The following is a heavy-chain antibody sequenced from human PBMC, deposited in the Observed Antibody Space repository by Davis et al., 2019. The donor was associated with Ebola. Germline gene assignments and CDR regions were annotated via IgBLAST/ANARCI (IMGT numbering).Heavy chain of an antibody. CDR3: ARGRIRVPPGMDV. V-gene: IGHV4-34*01. CDR1: GGSFSGYY. CDR2: IYHSGST. J-gene: IGHJ6*02. Sequence: SETLSLTCAVYGGSFSGYYWSWIRQPPGKGLEWIGEIYHSGSTNYNPSLKSRVTISVDKSKNQFSLKLSSVTAADTAVYYCARGRIRVPPGMDVWGQGTTVTVSS.